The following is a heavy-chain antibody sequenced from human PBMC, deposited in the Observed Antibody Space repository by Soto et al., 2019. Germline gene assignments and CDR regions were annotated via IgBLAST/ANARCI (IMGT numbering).Heavy chain of an antibody. D-gene: IGHD3-22*01. J-gene: IGHJ5*02. Sequence: TGGSLRLSCAASGFTFSSYAMHWVRQAPGKGLEWVAVISYDGSNKYYADSVKGRFTISRDNSKNTLYLQMNSLRAEDTAVYYCARVPSGYYLNWFDPWGQGTLVTVSS. CDR1: GFTFSSYA. CDR2: ISYDGSNK. V-gene: IGHV3-30-3*01. CDR3: ARVPSGYYLNWFDP.